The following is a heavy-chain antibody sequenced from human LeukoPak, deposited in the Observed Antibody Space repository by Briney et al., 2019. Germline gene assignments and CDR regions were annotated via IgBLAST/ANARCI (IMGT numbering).Heavy chain of an antibody. D-gene: IGHD3-22*01. CDR1: GFTFSSYG. CDR2: ISGSGGST. Sequence: GGSLRLSCAASGFTFSSYGMSWVRQAPGKGLEWVSAISGSGGSTYYADSVKGRFTISRDNSKNTLYLQMNSLRAEDTAVYYCAKDPTHYRVWDYYETIGLSYWGQGTLVTVSS. V-gene: IGHV3-23*01. J-gene: IGHJ4*02. CDR3: AKDPTHYRVWDYYETIGLSY.